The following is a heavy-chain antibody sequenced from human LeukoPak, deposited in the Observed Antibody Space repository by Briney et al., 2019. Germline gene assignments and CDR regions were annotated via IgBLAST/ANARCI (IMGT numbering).Heavy chain of an antibody. D-gene: IGHD3-10*01. CDR1: SFTFSSYW. J-gene: IGHJ3*02. CDR3: ARDPYYYDSGSFAAFDI. Sequence: TGGSLRLSCAASSFTFSSYWMTWVRQAPGKGLECVANIKEDGSKTFYVGSVKGRFTISRDNAKNSLYLQMNSLRAEDTAVYYCARDPYYYDSGSFAAFDIWGQGTMVTVSS. V-gene: IGHV3-7*01. CDR2: IKEDGSKT.